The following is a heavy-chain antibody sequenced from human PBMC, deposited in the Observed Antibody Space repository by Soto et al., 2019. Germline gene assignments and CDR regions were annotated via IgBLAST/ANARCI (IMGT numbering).Heavy chain of an antibody. Sequence: GASVKVSCKASGGTFSSYTISWVRQAPGQGLEWMGRIIPILGIANYAQKFQGRVTITADKSTSTAYMELSSLRSEDTAVYYCARGREQWLPYDAFNIGGQGTMVTVSS. CDR1: GGTFSSYT. CDR3: ARGREQWLPYDAFNI. D-gene: IGHD6-19*01. J-gene: IGHJ3*02. CDR2: IIPILGIA. V-gene: IGHV1-69*02.